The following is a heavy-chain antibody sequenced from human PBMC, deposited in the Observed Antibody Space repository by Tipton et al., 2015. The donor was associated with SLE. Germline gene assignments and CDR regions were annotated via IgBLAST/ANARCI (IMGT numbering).Heavy chain of an antibody. V-gene: IGHV4-59*01. D-gene: IGHD3-22*01. J-gene: IGHJ3*02. CDR3: ARGGYYDRDAFDI. Sequence: TLSLTCTVSGGSISSYYWGWIRQPPGKGLEWIGYIYYSGSTNYNPSLKSRVTISVDTSKNQFSLKLSSVTAADTAVYYCARGGYYDRDAFDIWGQGTMVTVSS. CDR1: GGSISSYY. CDR2: IYYSGST.